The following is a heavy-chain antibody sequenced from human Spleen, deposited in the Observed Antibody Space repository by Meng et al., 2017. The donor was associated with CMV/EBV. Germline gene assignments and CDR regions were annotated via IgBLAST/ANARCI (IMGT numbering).Heavy chain of an antibody. CDR2: IWYDGTNK. CDR1: GYPFMNEG. J-gene: IGHJ4*02. CDR3: AKELGIPGAPPGDY. D-gene: IGHD1-26*01. Sequence: YGYPFMNEGMHWGSKGPGEGLEWLAIIWYDGTNKNDEDSVKGRFTISRDNSKNTVYLEMNSLRAEDTAVYYCAKELGIPGAPPGDYWGQGTLVTVSS. V-gene: IGHV3-33*06.